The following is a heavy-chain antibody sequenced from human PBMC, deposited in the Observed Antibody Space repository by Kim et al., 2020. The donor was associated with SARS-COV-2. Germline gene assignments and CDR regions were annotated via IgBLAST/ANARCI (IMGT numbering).Heavy chain of an antibody. Sequence: GGSLRLSCAASGFTFSSYAMSWVRQTPGKGLEWVSAISGSGGSTYYADSVKGRFTISRDDSKNTLYLQMNSLRAEDSAVYYCAKATSAYYHTGMDVWGQGSTVTISS. CDR3: AKATSAYYHTGMDV. CDR1: GFTFSSYA. D-gene: IGHD3-22*01. CDR2: ISGSGGST. J-gene: IGHJ6*01. V-gene: IGHV3-23*01.